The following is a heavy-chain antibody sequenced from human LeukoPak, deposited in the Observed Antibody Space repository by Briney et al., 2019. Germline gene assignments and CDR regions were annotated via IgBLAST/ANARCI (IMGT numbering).Heavy chain of an antibody. J-gene: IGHJ4*02. Sequence: GGSLRLSGAASGFTLSSYWMSWVRQAPGKGLEWVANIKQDGSEKYYVDSVKGRFTISRDNAKNSLYLQMNSLRAEDTAVYYCARCITIFGVASAYWGQGTLVTVSS. CDR3: ARCITIFGVASAY. D-gene: IGHD3-3*01. CDR2: IKQDGSEK. V-gene: IGHV3-7*01. CDR1: GFTLSSYW.